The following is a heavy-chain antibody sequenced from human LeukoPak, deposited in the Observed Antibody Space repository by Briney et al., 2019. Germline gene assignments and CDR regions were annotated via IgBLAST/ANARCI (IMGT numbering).Heavy chain of an antibody. J-gene: IGHJ5*02. CDR3: ARSEPYTYYYASSGAGNWFDH. Sequence: SETLSLTCTVSVGSLSSFFWCWIRHPPGKGLEWGGYIYDSGSTNYNPSPKRRVTISVDTSKTQFSLKLSSVTAADTAVYYCARSEPYTYYYASSGAGNWFDHWGQGTLVTVSS. V-gene: IGHV4-59*01. D-gene: IGHD3-22*01. CDR2: IYDSGST. CDR1: VGSLSSFF.